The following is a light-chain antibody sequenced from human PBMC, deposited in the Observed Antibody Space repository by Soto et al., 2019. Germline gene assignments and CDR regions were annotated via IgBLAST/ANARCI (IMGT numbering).Light chain of an antibody. CDR3: QQYKSHLKT. CDR1: QTISSW. CDR2: ADS. V-gene: IGKV1-5*01. Sequence: DIQMTQSPATLSASVGDRITITCRASQTISSWLALYQQKPGKATKLMIYADSTLESGASSRISGRGSGNDFPLTINSLQADDFATYYCQQYKSHLKTFGQGTKVDIK. J-gene: IGKJ1*01.